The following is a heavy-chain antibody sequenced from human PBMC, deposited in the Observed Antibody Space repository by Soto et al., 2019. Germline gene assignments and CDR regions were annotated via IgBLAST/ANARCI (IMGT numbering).Heavy chain of an antibody. D-gene: IGHD2-21*02. J-gene: IGHJ3*02. CDR3: GGGEYCGGDCYSSPAYAFDI. CDR1: GGTFSSYA. CDR2: IIPIFGTA. Sequence: QVQLVQSGAEVKKPGSSVKVSCKASGGTFSSYAISWVRQAPGQGLEWMGGIIPIFGTANYAQKFKGRVTITADGATSTAYMELSNLKPVDTTVYYCGGGEYCGGDCYSSPAYAFDIWGQGTMVPVSS. V-gene: IGHV1-69*12.